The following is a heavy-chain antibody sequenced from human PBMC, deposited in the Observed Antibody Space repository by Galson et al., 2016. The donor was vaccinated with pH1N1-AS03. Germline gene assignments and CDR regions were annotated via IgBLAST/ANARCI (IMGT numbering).Heavy chain of an antibody. CDR1: GYTFTSYG. Sequence: SVKVSCKASGYTFTSYGIGWVRQAPGQGLEWMGWISPYNGRTEYAQELQGRVPMTTDTSTSTAYMELRSLISDDTAMYYCARAFCSGGSCYDYFYYAVDVWGQGTTVTVSS. V-gene: IGHV1-18*01. CDR2: ISPYNGRT. CDR3: ARAFCSGGSCYDYFYYAVDV. D-gene: IGHD2-15*01. J-gene: IGHJ6*02.